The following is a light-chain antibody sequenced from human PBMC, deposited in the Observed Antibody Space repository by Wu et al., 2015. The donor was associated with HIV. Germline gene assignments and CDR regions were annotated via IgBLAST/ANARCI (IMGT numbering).Light chain of an antibody. V-gene: IGKV3-20*01. CDR1: QSVVSGY. J-gene: IGKJ3*01. Sequence: EIVMTQSPATLSVSPGERATLSCRTSQSVVSGYLAWYQQKPGQAPRLLIYATSIRATGVPDRFSGSGSETDFTLTISGLAPEDFAVYYCHHYGVSLQFSFGPGTKVDIK. CDR3: HHYGVSLQFS. CDR2: ATS.